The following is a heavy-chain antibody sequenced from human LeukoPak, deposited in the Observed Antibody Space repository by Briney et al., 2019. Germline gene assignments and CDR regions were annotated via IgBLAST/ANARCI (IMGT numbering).Heavy chain of an antibody. CDR1: GGSFSGYY. V-gene: IGHV4-34*01. CDR2: INHSGSA. D-gene: IGHD4-17*01. Sequence: PETLSLTCAVCGGSFSGYYWSWIRQPPGKGLEWIGEINHSGSANYNPSLESRVTISVDTSKNQFSLKLSSVTAADTAVYYCARSYGDYVWFSAFDIWGQGTMVTVSS. J-gene: IGHJ3*02. CDR3: ARSYGDYVWFSAFDI.